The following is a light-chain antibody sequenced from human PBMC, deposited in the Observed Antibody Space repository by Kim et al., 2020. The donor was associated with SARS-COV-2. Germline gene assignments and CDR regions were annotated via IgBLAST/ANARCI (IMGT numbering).Light chain of an antibody. CDR3: QTWGTGIHVV. CDR2: LNSDGSH. J-gene: IGLJ2*01. V-gene: IGLV4-69*01. CDR1: SGHSSYA. Sequence: VKLTCTLSSGHSSYAIAWHQQQPEKGPRYLMKLNSDGSHSKGDGIPDRFSGSSSGAERYLAISSLQSEDEADYYCQTWGTGIHVVFGGGTQLTVL.